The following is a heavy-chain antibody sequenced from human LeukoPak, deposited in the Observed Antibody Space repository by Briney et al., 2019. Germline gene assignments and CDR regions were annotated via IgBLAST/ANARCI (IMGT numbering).Heavy chain of an antibody. Sequence: ASVKVSCXASGYTFTGYYMHWVRQAPGQGLVWMGRINPNSGGTNYAQKFQGRVTMTRDTSISTAYMELSRLRSDDTAVYYCARVSIAVAGTRIDYWGQGTLVTVSS. J-gene: IGHJ4*02. CDR1: GYTFTGYY. D-gene: IGHD6-19*01. CDR3: ARVSIAVAGTRIDY. V-gene: IGHV1-2*06. CDR2: INPNSGGT.